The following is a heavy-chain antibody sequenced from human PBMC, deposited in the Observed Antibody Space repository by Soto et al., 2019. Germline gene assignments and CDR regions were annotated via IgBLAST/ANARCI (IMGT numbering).Heavy chain of an antibody. J-gene: IGHJ4*02. Sequence: GGSLRLSCAASGFTFSSYGMHWVRQAPGKGLECVSYISSSSSTIYYADSVKGRFAISRDNAKNSLYLQMNSLRAEDTVVYYCARDGYDSSGYQTDFDYWGQGTQVTVSS. CDR3: ARDGYDSSGYQTDFDY. D-gene: IGHD3-22*01. V-gene: IGHV3-48*01. CDR1: GFTFSSYG. CDR2: ISSSSSTI.